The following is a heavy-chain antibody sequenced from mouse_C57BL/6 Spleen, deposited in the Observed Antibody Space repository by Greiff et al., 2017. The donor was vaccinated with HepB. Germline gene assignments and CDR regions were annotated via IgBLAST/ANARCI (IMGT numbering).Heavy chain of an antibody. D-gene: IGHD1-1*01. CDR2: LSDGGSYT. J-gene: IGHJ1*03. V-gene: IGHV5-4*03. Sequence: EVKLVESGGGLVKPGGSLKLSCAASGFTFSSYALSWVRQTPEKRLEWVATLSDGGSYTYYPDHVKGRFTISRDNAKNNLYLQMRQLKSEDTAMYYCARGTRTTVVPYFDVWGTGTTVTVSS. CDR3: ARGTRTTVVPYFDV. CDR1: GFTFSSYA.